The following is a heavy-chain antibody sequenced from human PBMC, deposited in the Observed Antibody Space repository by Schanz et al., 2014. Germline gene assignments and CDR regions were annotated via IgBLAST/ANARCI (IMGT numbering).Heavy chain of an antibody. CDR3: ARVVGSGWHYFDL. J-gene: IGHJ4*02. CDR1: GFTFSSYD. V-gene: IGHV3-13*04. D-gene: IGHD6-19*01. Sequence: EVQLVESGGGLVKPGESLRLSCAASGFTFSSYDMHWVRQVTGKGLEWVSGIGTAGDTYYPDSVKGRFTISRENAQNSLFLQLNTLRAGDTAVYYCARVVGSGWHYFDLWGQGTLVTVSS. CDR2: IGTAGDT.